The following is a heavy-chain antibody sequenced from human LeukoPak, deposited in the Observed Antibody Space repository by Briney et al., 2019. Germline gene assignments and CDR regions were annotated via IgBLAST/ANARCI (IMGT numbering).Heavy chain of an antibody. Sequence: SETLSLTCTVSGGSISSYYWSWIRQPPGKGLEWIGYIYYSGSTNYNPSLKSRVTISVDTSKNQFSLKLSSVTAADTAVYYCARFVGYYDFWSGYYNDAFDIWGQGTMVTVSS. D-gene: IGHD3-3*01. CDR2: IYYSGST. CDR3: ARFVGYYDFWSGYYNDAFDI. CDR1: GGSISSYY. V-gene: IGHV4-59*01. J-gene: IGHJ3*02.